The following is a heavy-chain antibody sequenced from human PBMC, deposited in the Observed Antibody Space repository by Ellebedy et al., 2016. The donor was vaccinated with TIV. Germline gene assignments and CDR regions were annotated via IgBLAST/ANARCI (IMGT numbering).Heavy chain of an antibody. CDR2: ISYDGSNK. J-gene: IGHJ4*02. CDR1: GFTFRSYA. D-gene: IGHD6-6*01. Sequence: GESLKISXAASGFTFRSYAMHWVRQAPGKGLEWVAVISYDGSNKYYADSVKGRFTISRDNAKNSLYLQMNSLRAEDTAVYYCARDFSSSSPYWGQGTLVTVSS. V-gene: IGHV3-30-3*01. CDR3: ARDFSSSSPY.